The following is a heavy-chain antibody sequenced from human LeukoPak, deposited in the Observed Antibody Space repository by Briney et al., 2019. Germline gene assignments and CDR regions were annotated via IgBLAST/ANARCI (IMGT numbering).Heavy chain of an antibody. D-gene: IGHD1-26*01. V-gene: IGHV3-21*01. CDR2: ISSSSSYI. Sequence: GGSLRLSCAASGFTFSSYSMNWVRQAPGKGLEWVSSISSSSSYIYYADSVKGRFTISRDNAKNPLYLQMNSLRAEDTAVYYCARATKWELLDYWGQGTLVTVSS. J-gene: IGHJ4*02. CDR1: GFTFSSYS. CDR3: ARATKWELLDY.